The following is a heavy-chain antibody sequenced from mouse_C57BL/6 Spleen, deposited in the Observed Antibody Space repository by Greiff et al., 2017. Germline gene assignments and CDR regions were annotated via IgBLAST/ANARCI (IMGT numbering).Heavy chain of an antibody. J-gene: IGHJ1*03. CDR3: AVEGGGNFDV. CDR2: INPNYGTT. CDR1: GYSFTDYN. D-gene: IGHD1-1*01. Sequence: VQLMESGPELVKPGASVKLSCKASGYSFTDYNMNWVKQSNGKGLEWIGVINPNYGTTSYNQKFKGKATLTVDQSSSTAYMQLNSLTSEDSAVFYSAVEGGGNFDVWGTGTTVTVSA. V-gene: IGHV1-39*01.